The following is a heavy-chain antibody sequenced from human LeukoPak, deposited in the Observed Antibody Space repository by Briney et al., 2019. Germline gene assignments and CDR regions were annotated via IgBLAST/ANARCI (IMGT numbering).Heavy chain of an antibody. CDR2: IYYSGST. Sequence: QSSETLSLTCTVSGGSISSSSYYWGWIRQPPGKGLEWIGSIYYSGSTYYNPSLKSRVTISVDTSKNQFSLKLSSVTAADTAVYYYARRRVGSSWLDAFDIWGQGTMVTVSS. J-gene: IGHJ3*02. CDR3: ARRRVGSSWLDAFDI. D-gene: IGHD6-13*01. V-gene: IGHV4-39*01. CDR1: GGSISSSSYY.